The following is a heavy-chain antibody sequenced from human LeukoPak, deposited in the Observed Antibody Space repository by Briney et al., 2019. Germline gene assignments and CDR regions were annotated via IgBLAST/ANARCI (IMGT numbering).Heavy chain of an antibody. J-gene: IGHJ4*02. CDR2: IYCSGST. Sequence: PSETLSLTCTVSGGSISSGDYYWSWIRQPPGKGLEWIGYIYCSGSTYYNPSLKSRVTISGDTSKMQFSLKLSSVTAADTAVYYCATYGGKSHLGFDDWGEGTLVS. CDR3: ATYGGKSHLGFDD. V-gene: IGHV4-30-4*01. D-gene: IGHD4-23*01. CDR1: GGSISSGDYY.